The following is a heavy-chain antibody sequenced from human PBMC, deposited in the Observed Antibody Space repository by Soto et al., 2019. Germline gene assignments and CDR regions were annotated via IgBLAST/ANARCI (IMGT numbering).Heavy chain of an antibody. V-gene: IGHV1-8*01. CDR1: GYTFTSYD. D-gene: IGHD2-2*01. CDR2: MNPNSGNT. J-gene: IGHJ5*02. CDR3: ARGRVVVVPAARKGGYWFDP. Sequence: GASVKVSCKASGYTFTSYDINWVRQATGQGLEWMGWMNPNSGNTGYAQKFQGRVTMTRNTSISTAYMELSSLRSEDTAVYYCARGRVVVVPAARKGGYWFDPWGQGTLVTVSS.